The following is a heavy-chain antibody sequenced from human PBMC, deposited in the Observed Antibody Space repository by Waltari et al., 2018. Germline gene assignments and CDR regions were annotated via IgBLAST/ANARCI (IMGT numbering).Heavy chain of an antibody. J-gene: IGHJ4*02. V-gene: IGHV1-8*03. Sequence: QVQLVQSGAEVKKPGATAQVSCKAAGSTFNRYDSNWVRKATGQGLEWMGWMIPNSGNTGYAQKFQGRVTITRNTSISTAYMELSSLRSEDTAVYYCARGVRGAIGGYFDYWGQGTLVTVSS. CDR3: ARGVRGAIGGYFDY. D-gene: IGHD2-2*01. CDR1: GSTFNRYD. CDR2: MIPNSGNT.